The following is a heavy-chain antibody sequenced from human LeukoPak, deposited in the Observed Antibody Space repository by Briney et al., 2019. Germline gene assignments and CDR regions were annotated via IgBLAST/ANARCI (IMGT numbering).Heavy chain of an antibody. J-gene: IGHJ5*02. Sequence: VASVKVSCTASGYTFTSYYMHWVRQAPGQGLEWMGIINPSGGSTSYAQKFQGRVTMTRDTSTSTVYMELSSLRSEDTAVYYCARGARFGEGSNWFDPWGQGTLVTVSS. CDR1: GYTFTSYY. V-gene: IGHV1-46*01. D-gene: IGHD3-10*01. CDR2: INPSGGST. CDR3: ARGARFGEGSNWFDP.